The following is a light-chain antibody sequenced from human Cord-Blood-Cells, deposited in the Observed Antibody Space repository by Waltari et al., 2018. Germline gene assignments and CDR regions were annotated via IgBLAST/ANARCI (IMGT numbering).Light chain of an antibody. J-gene: IGLJ1*01. CDR1: SSDVGGYNY. CDR3: SSYTSSSTYV. Sequence: QSALTQPASVSGSPGQSITISCTGTSSDVGGYNYVSWYQQHPGKAPKLMIYEVSSRPSGVSNRFSGSKSGNTASLTISGLQAEDEADYYGSSYTSSSTYVFGTGTKVTVL. V-gene: IGLV2-14*01. CDR2: EVS.